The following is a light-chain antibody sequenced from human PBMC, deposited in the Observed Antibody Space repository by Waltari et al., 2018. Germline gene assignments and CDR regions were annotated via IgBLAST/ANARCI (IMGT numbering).Light chain of an antibody. J-gene: IGKJ1*01. CDR1: QSVATNF. Sequence: EIVLTQSPGTLSLSPGDSATLSCRASQSVATNFLAWYQLKPGQAPRLLIFGASSRATGIPDRFSGSGSGTDFTLTISRLEPEDFAVYSCQQYGGSPTWTFGQGTKVEIK. CDR2: GAS. CDR3: QQYGGSPTWT. V-gene: IGKV3-20*01.